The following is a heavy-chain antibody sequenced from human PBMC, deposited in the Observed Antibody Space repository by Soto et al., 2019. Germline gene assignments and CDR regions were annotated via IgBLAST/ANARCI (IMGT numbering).Heavy chain of an antibody. CDR2: ISYSGST. Sequence: SETLSLTCTVSGGSISSGGYYWSWIRQHPGTGLEWIGRISYSGSTYYNPSLKSRVTISVDTSKNQFSLKLSSVTAADTAVYYCARLPRGSGRGQSSIDRFDYWGQGTLVTVSS. D-gene: IGHD3-10*01. V-gene: IGHV4-39*01. J-gene: IGHJ4*02. CDR3: ARLPRGSGRGQSSIDRFDY. CDR1: GGSISSGGYY.